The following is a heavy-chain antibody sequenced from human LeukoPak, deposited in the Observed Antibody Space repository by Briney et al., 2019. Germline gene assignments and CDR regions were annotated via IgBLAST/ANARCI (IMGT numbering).Heavy chain of an antibody. CDR2: INPSTGGT. CDR3: ARGAHYYDSSGYYVPNDY. J-gene: IGHJ4*02. V-gene: IGHV1-2*02. D-gene: IGHD3-22*01. CDR1: GYNFTGYY. Sequence: GASVKVSCKASGYNFTGYYLHWVRQAPGQGLEWMGWINPSTGGTNYAQKFQGRVTMTRDTSISTAYMELSRLRSDDTALYYCARGAHYYDSSGYYVPNDYWGQGTLVTVSS.